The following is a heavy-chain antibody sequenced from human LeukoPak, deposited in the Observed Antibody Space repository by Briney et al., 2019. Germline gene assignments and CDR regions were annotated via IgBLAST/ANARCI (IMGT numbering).Heavy chain of an antibody. CDR2: IYHSGST. CDR3: ARGRYSSSSGGTYYFDY. J-gene: IGHJ4*02. D-gene: IGHD6-6*01. Sequence: SETLSLTCTVSGYSISSGYYWGWIRQPPGRGLEWIGSIYHSGSTYYNPSLKSRVTISVDTSKNQFSLKLSSVTAAGTAVYYCARGRYSSSSGGTYYFDYWGQGTLVTVSS. V-gene: IGHV4-38-2*02. CDR1: GYSISSGYY.